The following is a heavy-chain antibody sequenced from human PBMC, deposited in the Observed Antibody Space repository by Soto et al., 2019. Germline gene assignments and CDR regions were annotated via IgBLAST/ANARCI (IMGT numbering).Heavy chain of an antibody. CDR3: AALLGHCSGGTCFFRWFDP. Sequence: QLQLQESGPGLAKPSETLSLTCTVSGGSISSESYFWGWVRQPSGKGLEWVGTISYSGSPFFNPSLKGRAPLSVDTSKNQFSLRLSAVTAADSAVYFCAALLGHCSGGTCFFRWFDPWGQGSLVTVSS. CDR2: ISYSGSP. J-gene: IGHJ5*02. D-gene: IGHD2-15*01. V-gene: IGHV4-39*01. CDR1: GGSISSESYF.